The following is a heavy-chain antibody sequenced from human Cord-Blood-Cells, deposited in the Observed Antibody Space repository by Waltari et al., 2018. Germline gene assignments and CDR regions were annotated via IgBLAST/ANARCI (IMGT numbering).Heavy chain of an antibody. CDR1: GFTFSSYW. J-gene: IGHJ4*02. Sequence: EVQLVESGGGLVQPGGSLRLSCAASGFTFSSYWMSWVRQAPGKGLEWVANIKQDGSEKDYGDSGKGRYTISRDNAKNTLYLQRNSLRAEDTAVYYCARVTSSGWYYFDYWGQGTLVTVSS. CDR3: ARVTSSGWYYFDY. V-gene: IGHV3-7*01. D-gene: IGHD6-19*01. CDR2: IKQDGSEK.